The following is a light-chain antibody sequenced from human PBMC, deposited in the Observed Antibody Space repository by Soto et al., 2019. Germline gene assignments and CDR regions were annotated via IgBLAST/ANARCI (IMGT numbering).Light chain of an antibody. V-gene: IGLV2-14*01. CDR2: DVS. CDR1: SSDVGGYNY. CDR3: SSYTSSSTLVV. Sequence: QSALTQPASVSGSPGQSITISCTGTSSDVGGYNYVSWYQQHPGKAPKLMIYDVSNRPSGVSNRFSGSKSGNTASLTISGLQAEDEADHYCSSYTSSSTLVVFGGGTMLTVL. J-gene: IGLJ2*01.